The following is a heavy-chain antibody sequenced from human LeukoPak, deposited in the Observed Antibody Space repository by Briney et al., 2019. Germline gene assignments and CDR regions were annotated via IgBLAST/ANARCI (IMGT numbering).Heavy chain of an antibody. CDR1: GGSISSYY. D-gene: IGHD3-10*01. J-gene: IGHJ4*02. CDR3: ARLGLGDYFDY. Sequence: SETLSLTCTVSGGSISSYYWSWIRQPPGKGLEWIGYIYYSGSTNYNPSLKSRVTISVDTSKNQFSLKLSSVTAADTAVYYCARLGLGDYFDYWGQGTRVTVSS. V-gene: IGHV4-59*01. CDR2: IYYSGST.